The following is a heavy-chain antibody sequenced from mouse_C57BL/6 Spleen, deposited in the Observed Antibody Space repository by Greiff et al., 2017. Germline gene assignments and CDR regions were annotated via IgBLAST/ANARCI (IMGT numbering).Heavy chain of an antibody. Sequence: EVQLVESEGGLVQPGSSMTLSCTASGFTFSDYYMAWVRQVPEKGLEWVANINYDGSSTYYLDSLKSRFIISRDNAKNILYLQMSSLKSEDTATYYCARSYDGYYDYWGQGTTLTVSS. V-gene: IGHV5-16*01. CDR2: INYDGSST. CDR3: ARSYDGYYDY. D-gene: IGHD2-3*01. J-gene: IGHJ2*01. CDR1: GFTFSDYY.